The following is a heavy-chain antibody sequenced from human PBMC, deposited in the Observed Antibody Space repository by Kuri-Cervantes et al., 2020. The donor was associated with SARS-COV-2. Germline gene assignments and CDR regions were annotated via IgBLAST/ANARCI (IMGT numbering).Heavy chain of an antibody. J-gene: IGHJ6*03. Sequence: ASVNVSCKASVYTFTGYYMHWVRQAPGQGLEWMGWINPNSGGTNYAQKFQGGVTMTRDTSISTAYMELSRLRSDDTAVYYCARDYCTNGVCYPPAGVHMDVWGKGTTVTVSS. CDR1: VYTFTGYY. CDR2: INPNSGGT. CDR3: ARDYCTNGVCYPPAGVHMDV. V-gene: IGHV1-2*02. D-gene: IGHD2-8*01.